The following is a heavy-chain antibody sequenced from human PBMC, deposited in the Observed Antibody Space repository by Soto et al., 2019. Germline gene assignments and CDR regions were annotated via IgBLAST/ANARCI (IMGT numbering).Heavy chain of an antibody. Sequence: QLQLQESGSGLVKPSQPLSLTCAVSGGSISSGGYSWSWIRQPPGKGLEWIGYIYHSGSTYYNPSLKIRVTISVDKSKNQSSLKLSSVTAADTAVYYCARNHYDILTCKPGGMDDWGQGTTVTVSS. CDR1: GGSISSGGYS. CDR3: ARNHYDILTCKPGGMDD. V-gene: IGHV4-30-2*01. CDR2: IYHSGST. J-gene: IGHJ6*02. D-gene: IGHD3-9*01.